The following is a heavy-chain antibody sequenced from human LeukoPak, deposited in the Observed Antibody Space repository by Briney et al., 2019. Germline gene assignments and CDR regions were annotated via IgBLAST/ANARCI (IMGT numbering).Heavy chain of an antibody. CDR1: GFTFSSYW. V-gene: IGHV3-48*02. Sequence: GGSLRLSCAASGFTFSSYWMSWVRQAPGKGLEWVSYITYNSGTIFYADSVKGRFTISRDNAKDSLYLQMSSLRDEDTAVYYCARRWSYFFDYWGQGTLVTVSS. J-gene: IGHJ4*02. CDR2: ITYNSGTI. D-gene: IGHD2-15*01. CDR3: ARRWSYFFDY.